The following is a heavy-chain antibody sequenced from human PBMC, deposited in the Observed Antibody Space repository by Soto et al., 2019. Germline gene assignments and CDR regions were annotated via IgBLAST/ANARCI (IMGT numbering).Heavy chain of an antibody. V-gene: IGHV4-59*08. CDR3: ARHFWVGNQQLVLRDY. CDR2: IYYSGST. Sequence: SETLSLTCTVSGGSISSYYWSWIRQPPGKGLEWIGYIYYSGSTNYNPSLKSRVTISVDTAKNQFSLKLSSVTAADTAVYYCARHFWVGNQQLVLRDYWGQGTLVTVSS. J-gene: IGHJ4*02. D-gene: IGHD6-6*01. CDR1: GGSISSYY.